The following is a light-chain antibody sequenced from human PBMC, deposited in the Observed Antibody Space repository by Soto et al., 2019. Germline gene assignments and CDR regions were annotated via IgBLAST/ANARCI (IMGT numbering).Light chain of an antibody. CDR3: SSYTSTGTVVV. CDR2: EVT. J-gene: IGLJ1*01. Sequence: QAASVSGSPGQSITISCTGTSSDVGGYNYVSWYQQHPGKAPKLMIYEVTNRPSGVSNRFSGSKSDNTASLTISGLQAEDEADYYCSSYTSTGTVVVFGTGTKLTVL. V-gene: IGLV2-14*01. CDR1: SSDVGGYNY.